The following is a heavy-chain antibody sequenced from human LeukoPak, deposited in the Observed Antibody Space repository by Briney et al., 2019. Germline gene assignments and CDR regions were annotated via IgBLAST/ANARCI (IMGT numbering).Heavy chain of an antibody. CDR1: GFTFSSYT. D-gene: IGHD2-21*02. V-gene: IGHV3-23*01. CDR3: AKDTCGADCYSHYDH. CDR2: IRGSGTST. Sequence: GASLRLSCAASGFTFSSYTLSWVRQAPGKGLEWISAIRGSGTSTYYAASVKGRFTISRHNSRNTLYLQMNSLRAEDTAVYYCAKDTCGADCYSHYDHWGQGTLVTVSS. J-gene: IGHJ4*02.